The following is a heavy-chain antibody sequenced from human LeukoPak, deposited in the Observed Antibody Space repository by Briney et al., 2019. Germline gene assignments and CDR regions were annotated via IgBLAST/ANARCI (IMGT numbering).Heavy chain of an antibody. D-gene: IGHD4-23*01. J-gene: IGHJ3*02. V-gene: IGHV3-7*05. Sequence: GGSLRLSCAASGFTFSSYWMSWVRQAPGKGLEWVANIKQDGSEKYYVDSVKGRFTISRDNAKNSLYLQMNSLRAEDTAVYYCARDRDYGGNSHVFDIWGQGTVVTVSP. CDR2: IKQDGSEK. CDR1: GFTFSSYW. CDR3: ARDRDYGGNSHVFDI.